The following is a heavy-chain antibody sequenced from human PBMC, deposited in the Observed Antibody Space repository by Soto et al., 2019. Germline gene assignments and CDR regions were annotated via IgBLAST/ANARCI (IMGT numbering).Heavy chain of an antibody. CDR1: GFTFSDHY. J-gene: IGHJ4*02. Sequence: PGGSLRLSCAASGFTFSDHYMGWVRQAPGKGLEWVGRSKNKVNGGTTEYAAPVKGRFTISRDDSKNTLYLQMNSLKTEDTAVYYCATDLRWEQHLLLDYWGQGTLVTVSS. CDR3: ATDLRWEQHLLLDY. D-gene: IGHD1-26*01. CDR2: SKNKVNGGTT. V-gene: IGHV3-15*01.